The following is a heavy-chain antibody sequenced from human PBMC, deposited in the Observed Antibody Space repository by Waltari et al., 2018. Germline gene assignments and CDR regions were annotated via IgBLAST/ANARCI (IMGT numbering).Heavy chain of an antibody. Sequence: QVQLVQSGAEVKKPGSSVKVSCKASGGTFSSYDIRLVLQAPGQGLEGMGGFIPIFGTANYAQKFQGRGTITADKSTSTAYMELSSLRSEDTAVYYCARCYVYYYDSSGYPSGDAFDIWGQGTMVTVSS. D-gene: IGHD3-22*01. V-gene: IGHV1-69*14. CDR2: FIPIFGTA. CDR1: GGTFSSYD. CDR3: ARCYVYYYDSSGYPSGDAFDI. J-gene: IGHJ3*02.